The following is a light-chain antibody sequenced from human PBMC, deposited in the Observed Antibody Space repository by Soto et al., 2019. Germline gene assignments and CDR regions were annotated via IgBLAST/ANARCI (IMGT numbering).Light chain of an antibody. Sequence: QSALTQPASVSGSPGQSITISCTGTSSDVGSYNLVSWYQQHPGKAPKLMIYEGSKRPSGVSNRFSGSKSGNTASLTISWLQAEDDADYYCCSYAGSSTYVVFGGGTKVTVL. V-gene: IGLV2-23*01. CDR3: CSYAGSSTYVV. CDR2: EGS. CDR1: SSDVGSYNL. J-gene: IGLJ2*01.